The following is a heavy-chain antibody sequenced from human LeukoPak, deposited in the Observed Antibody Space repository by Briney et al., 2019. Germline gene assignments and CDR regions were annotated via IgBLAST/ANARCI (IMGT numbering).Heavy chain of an antibody. Sequence: SETLSLTCAVSGGSISSGGYSWSWIRQPPGKGLEWIGYIYHSGSTYYNPSLKSRVTISLDRSKNQFSLKLSSVTAADTAVYYCASTEWELKAFDIWGQGTMVTVSS. CDR1: GGSISSGGYS. D-gene: IGHD1-26*01. J-gene: IGHJ3*02. CDR3: ASTEWELKAFDI. V-gene: IGHV4-30-2*01. CDR2: IYHSGST.